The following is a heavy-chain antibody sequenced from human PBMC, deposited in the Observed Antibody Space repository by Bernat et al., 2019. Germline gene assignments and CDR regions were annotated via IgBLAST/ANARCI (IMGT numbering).Heavy chain of an antibody. Sequence: EVQLVESGGGLVQPGGSLRLSCAASGFTVGSNYMTWVRQAPGKGLEWVSRISHDGSVRTYADSVKGRFTISRDDAKNTLYLQMNSLRADDTAVYYCSTDLAWTFFEYWGQGTLVSVSS. V-gene: IGHV3-74*03. CDR1: GFTVGSNY. CDR3: STDLAWTFFEY. CDR2: ISHDGSVR. J-gene: IGHJ4*02. D-gene: IGHD3/OR15-3a*01.